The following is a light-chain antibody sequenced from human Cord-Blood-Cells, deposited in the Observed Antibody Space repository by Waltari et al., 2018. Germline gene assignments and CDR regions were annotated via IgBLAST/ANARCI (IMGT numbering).Light chain of an antibody. CDR2: EGS. Sequence: QSALTQPASASGSPGQSLTISCPGTSSDVGSYNLVSWYQQHPGKAPKLMIYEGSKRPSGVSNRFSGSKSGNTASLTISGLQAEDEADYYCCSYAGSSTWVFGGGTKLTVL. CDR3: CSYAGSSTWV. J-gene: IGLJ3*02. V-gene: IGLV2-23*01. CDR1: SSDVGSYNL.